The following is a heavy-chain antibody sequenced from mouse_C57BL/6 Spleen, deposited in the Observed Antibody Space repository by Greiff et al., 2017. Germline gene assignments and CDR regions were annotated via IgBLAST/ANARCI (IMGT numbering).Heavy chain of an antibody. Sequence: EVQLQQSGPELVKPGASVKISCKASGYTFTDYYMNWVKQSHGKSLEWIGDINPNNGGTSYNQKFKGKATLTVDKSSSTAYMQLRSLTSEDSAVYYCAREVNYGNVFGGWGTGTTVTVSS. J-gene: IGHJ1*03. CDR2: INPNNGGT. D-gene: IGHD2-1*01. CDR3: AREVNYGNVFGG. CDR1: GYTFTDYY. V-gene: IGHV1-26*01.